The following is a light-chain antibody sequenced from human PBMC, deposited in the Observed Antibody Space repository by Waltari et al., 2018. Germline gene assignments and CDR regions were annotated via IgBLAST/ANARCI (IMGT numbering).Light chain of an antibody. J-gene: IGKJ1*01. V-gene: IGKV3-20*01. CDR1: QSVSRS. CDR2: GAS. CDR3: QRDVRLPAT. Sequence: IVLTQSPGTLSLSPGERATLSCRASQSVSRSLAWYQQKPGQAPKLLIYGASTRATGIPDRFTGRGSGTDLSLTIRSQEPEDFAICFCQRDVRLPATLGQGTKVEIK.